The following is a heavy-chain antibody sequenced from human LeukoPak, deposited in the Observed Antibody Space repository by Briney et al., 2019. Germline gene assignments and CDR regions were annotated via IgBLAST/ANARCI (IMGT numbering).Heavy chain of an antibody. V-gene: IGHV3-43D*03. CDR1: RFTFDDYV. CDR2: ISWDGGNT. D-gene: IGHD2-15*01. J-gene: IGHJ4*02. Sequence: GGSLRLSCAASRFTFDDYVMHWVRQAPGKGLEWVSLISWDGGNTYYADSVKGRFTISRDNSKNSLYLQMNSLRAEDTALFYCAKGSGSILGYCSGGSCYPDYWGQGTLVTVSS. CDR3: AKGSGSILGYCSGGSCYPDY.